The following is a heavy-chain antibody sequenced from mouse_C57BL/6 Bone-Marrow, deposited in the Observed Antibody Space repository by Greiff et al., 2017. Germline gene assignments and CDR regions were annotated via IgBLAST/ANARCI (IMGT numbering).Heavy chain of an antibody. V-gene: IGHV1-50*01. Sequence: QQPGAELVKPGASVKLSCKASGYTFTSYWMQWVKQRPGQGLEWIGEIDPSDSYTNYNQKFKGKATLTVDTSSSTAYMQRSSLTSEDSAVYYCARSDGYYAGDYAMDYWGQGTSVTVSS. J-gene: IGHJ4*01. CDR3: ARSDGYYAGDYAMDY. CDR1: GYTFTSYW. D-gene: IGHD2-3*01. CDR2: IDPSDSYT.